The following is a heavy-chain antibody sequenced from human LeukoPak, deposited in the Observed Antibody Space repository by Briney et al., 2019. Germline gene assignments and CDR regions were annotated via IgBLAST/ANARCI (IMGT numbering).Heavy chain of an antibody. D-gene: IGHD3-10*01. CDR2: ISWNSGTI. J-gene: IGHJ4*02. V-gene: IGHV3-9*01. Sequence: PGGSLRLSCAASGFTFSSCAMSWVRQAPGKGLEWVSGISWNSGTIGYADSVKGRFTISRDNAKNSLYLQMNSLRAEDTALYYCAKDKVFGGELDYWGQGTLVTVSS. CDR1: GFTFSSCA. CDR3: AKDKVFGGELDY.